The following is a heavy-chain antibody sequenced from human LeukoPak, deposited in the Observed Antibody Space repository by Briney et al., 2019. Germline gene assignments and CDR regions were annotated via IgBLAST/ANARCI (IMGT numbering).Heavy chain of an antibody. V-gene: IGHV4-39*01. CDR2: IYYSGTT. J-gene: IGHJ4*02. D-gene: IGHD6-13*01. CDR3: ARLGYSTGWYNY. CDR1: GGSMNSTSYY. Sequence: SETLSLTCTVSGGSMNSTSYYWGWIRQPPGKGPDWIANIYYSGTTYCNSSLKSRVTISVDMSKNQFSLKLRSVTAADTAVYYCARLGYSTGWYNYWGPGTLVTVSP.